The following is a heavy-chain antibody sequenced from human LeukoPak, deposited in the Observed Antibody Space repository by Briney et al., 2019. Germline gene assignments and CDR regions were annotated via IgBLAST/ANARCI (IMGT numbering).Heavy chain of an antibody. CDR2: IYTGGNT. Sequence: GGSLRLSCAASGFTVSSNYMSWVRQAPGKGLECVSVIYTGGNTYYADSVKGRFIISSDTSKNTLYLQMNSLRAEDTAVYYCARGGVVTRFFDFWGQGALVTVSS. CDR1: GFTVSSNY. J-gene: IGHJ4*02. V-gene: IGHV3-53*01. D-gene: IGHD3-3*01. CDR3: ARGGVVTRFFDF.